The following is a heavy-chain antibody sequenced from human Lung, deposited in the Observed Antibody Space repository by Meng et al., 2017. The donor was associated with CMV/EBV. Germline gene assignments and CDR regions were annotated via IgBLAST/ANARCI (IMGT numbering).Heavy chain of an antibody. J-gene: IGHJ4*02. CDR3: AKGPGYQAAKFYFDD. CDR2: ISWNSGNM. CDR1: GFNFENYA. V-gene: IGHV3-9*01. Sequence: GGSLRLSCAGSGFNFENYAMHWVRQVPGKGLEWVSSISWNSGNMGYTDSVEGRFTISRDNTKKSVYLQMHSLRPEDTALYYCAKGPGYQAAKFYFDDWGQGTVVTVSS. D-gene: IGHD6-25*01.